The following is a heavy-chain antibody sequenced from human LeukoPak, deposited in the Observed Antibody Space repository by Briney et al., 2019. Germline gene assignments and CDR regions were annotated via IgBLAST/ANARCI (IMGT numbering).Heavy chain of an antibody. CDR2: INPNSGGT. CDR1: GYTFTGYY. Sequence: ASVKVSCKASGYTFTGYYMHCVRQAPGQGLEWMGWINPNSGGTNYAQKFQGRVTMTRDTSTSTAYMELSNLRSDDTAVYYCARPRYCSGGSCLNWFDPWGQGTLVTVSS. D-gene: IGHD2-15*01. V-gene: IGHV1-2*02. J-gene: IGHJ5*02. CDR3: ARPRYCSGGSCLNWFDP.